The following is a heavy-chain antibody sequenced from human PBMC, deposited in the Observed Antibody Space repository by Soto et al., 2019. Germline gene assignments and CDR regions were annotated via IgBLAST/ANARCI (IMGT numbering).Heavy chain of an antibody. D-gene: IGHD3-3*01. CDR1: GFTVSSYA. CDR3: AKTVGPTRITIFGVVIHYFDY. J-gene: IGHJ4*02. Sequence: VRLSCAASGFTVSSYAMSWVRQAPRTGLEGVSSISGSGGSTYYADSAQGRFTNSRDNSKNTLYQQMNSLRAEDTAVYYCAKTVGPTRITIFGVVIHYFDYWGQGTLVTVSS. CDR2: ISGSGGST. V-gene: IGHV3-23*01.